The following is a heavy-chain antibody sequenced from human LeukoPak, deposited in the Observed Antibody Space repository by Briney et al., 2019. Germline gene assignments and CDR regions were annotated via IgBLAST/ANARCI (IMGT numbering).Heavy chain of an antibody. CDR1: GFTFSSYA. D-gene: IGHD1-26*01. CDR3: ANTGSYYFDY. CDR2: ISGSGGST. V-gene: IGHV3-23*01. J-gene: IGHJ4*02. Sequence: PGGSLRLSCAASGFTFSSYAMSWVRQAPGRGLEWVSAISGSGGSTYYADSVKGRFTISRDNSKNTLYLQMNSLRAEDTAVYYCANTGSYYFDYWGQGTLVTVSS.